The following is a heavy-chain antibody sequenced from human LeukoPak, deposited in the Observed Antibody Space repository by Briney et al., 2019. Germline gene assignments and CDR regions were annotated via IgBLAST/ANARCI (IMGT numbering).Heavy chain of an antibody. V-gene: IGHV1-2*04. Sequence: EASVKVSCKTSGYSFTGYYVRWVRQAPGQGLEWMGWIHPNSGGTDYAQRFHDWVTMTRDTSTRTAYMELRLRSDDTAVYYCARGMDLLGLYYFDYWGQGTLVSVSS. CDR2: IHPNSGGT. J-gene: IGHJ4*02. CDR3: ARGMDLLGLYYFDY. D-gene: IGHD1-26*01. CDR1: GYSFTGYY.